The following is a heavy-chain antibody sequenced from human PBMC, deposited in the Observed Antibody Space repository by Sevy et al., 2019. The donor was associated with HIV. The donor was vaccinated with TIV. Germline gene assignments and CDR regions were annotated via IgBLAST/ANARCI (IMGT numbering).Heavy chain of an antibody. D-gene: IGHD1-26*01. Sequence: GGSLRLSREASGFSFSTYGMHWVRQAPGKGLEWVAVISYDASNTYYADSVKGRVTISRDNSKNTLYLQMESLRAEDTAVYYCAKSALLVAASYLTAHWGQGTLVTDSS. V-gene: IGHV3-30*18. CDR1: GFSFSTYG. CDR3: AKSALLVAASYLTAH. J-gene: IGHJ4*02. CDR2: ISYDASNT.